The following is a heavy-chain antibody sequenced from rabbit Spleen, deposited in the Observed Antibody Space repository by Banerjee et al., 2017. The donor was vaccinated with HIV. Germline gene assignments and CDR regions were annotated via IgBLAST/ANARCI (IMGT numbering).Heavy chain of an antibody. J-gene: IGHJ4*01. D-gene: IGHD1-1*01. Sequence: QSLEESGGGLVKPGASLTLTCKASGVSFSDKDVMCWVRQAPGKGLEWIACINTVTGKTVFATWAKGRFTCSKTSSTTVTLQMTSLTAADTATYFCARDLVAVIGWNFGLWGQGTLVTVS. V-gene: IGHV1S40*01. CDR2: INTVTGKT. CDR3: ARDLVAVIGWNFGL. CDR1: GVSFSDKDV.